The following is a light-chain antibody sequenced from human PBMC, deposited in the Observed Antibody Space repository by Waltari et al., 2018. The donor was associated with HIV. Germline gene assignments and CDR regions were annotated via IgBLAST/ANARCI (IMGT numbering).Light chain of an antibody. J-gene: IGLJ2*01. CDR2: KDS. CDR1: ALPKQY. Sequence: SYELTQPPSVSVSPGQTARITCSGDALPKQYAYWYQQKPGQAPVLVIYKDSERPSGIPERFSGYSSGTTVTLTISGVQAEDEADYYCQSADSSDTYVVFGGGTKLTVL. CDR3: QSADSSDTYVV. V-gene: IGLV3-25*03.